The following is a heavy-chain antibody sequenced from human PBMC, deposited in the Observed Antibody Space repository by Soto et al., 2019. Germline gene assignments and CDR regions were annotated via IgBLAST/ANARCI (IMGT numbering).Heavy chain of an antibody. CDR2: IHHTGST. V-gene: IGHV4-39*01. J-gene: IGHJ5*02. D-gene: IGHD5-12*01. CDR1: GRSISEINSY. CDR3: ARPEGGYGSGYSWFDP. Sequence: SETLSLTCSVSGRSISEINSYWGWIRQTPGEGLEWIGTIHHTGSTYYNPSLKSRVTISLDTSKNQFSLKLSSVTAADTALYYCARPEGGYGSGYSWFDPWGHGTRVTVSS.